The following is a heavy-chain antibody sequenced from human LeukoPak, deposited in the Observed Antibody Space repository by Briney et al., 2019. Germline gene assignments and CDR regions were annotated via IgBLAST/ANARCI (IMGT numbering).Heavy chain of an antibody. CDR2: ISFDGSQK. CDR1: GFTFRTYW. CDR3: AKDRGFQYASGSSELDY. Sequence: GGSLRLSCAASGFTFRTYWMHWVRQAPGKGLEWVAVISFDGSQKHYADSVQGRFTISRDNPRNTVYLQMNSLRDEDTAIYFCAKDRGFQYASGSSELDYWGQGTPVTVSS. J-gene: IGHJ4*02. D-gene: IGHD3-10*01. V-gene: IGHV3-30*18.